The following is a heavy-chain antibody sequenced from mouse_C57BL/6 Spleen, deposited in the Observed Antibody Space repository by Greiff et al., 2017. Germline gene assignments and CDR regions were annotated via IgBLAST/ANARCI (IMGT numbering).Heavy chain of an antibody. CDR1: GYTFTSYW. CDR3: ARELVYYGSSPDY. V-gene: IGHV1-61*01. D-gene: IGHD1-1*01. Sequence: QVQLQQPGAELVRPGSSVKLSCKASGYTFTSYWMDWVKQRPGQGLEWIGNIHPSDSETHYNQKFKDKATLTVDKSSSTAYMQLSSLTSEDSAVYYCARELVYYGSSPDYWGQGTTLTVSS. CDR2: IHPSDSET. J-gene: IGHJ2*01.